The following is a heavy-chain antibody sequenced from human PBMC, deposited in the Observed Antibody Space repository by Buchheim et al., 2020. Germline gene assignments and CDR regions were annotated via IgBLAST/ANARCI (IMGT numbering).Heavy chain of an antibody. D-gene: IGHD4-17*01. J-gene: IGHJ4*02. CDR2: ISRSGGDT. Sequence: EVQLLESGGGLVQPGGSQRLSCAASGFTFSNYAMSWVRQAPGKGLEWVSSISRSGGDTYYADSVKGRFTISRDNSKNTLYVQMNSLRAEDTAVYYCAKSLYGAGGGPSDYWGQGTL. CDR1: GFTFSNYA. V-gene: IGHV3-23*01. CDR3: AKSLYGAGGGPSDY.